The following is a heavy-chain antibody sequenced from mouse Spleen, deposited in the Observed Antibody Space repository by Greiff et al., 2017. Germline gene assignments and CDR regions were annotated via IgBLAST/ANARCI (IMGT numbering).Heavy chain of an antibody. V-gene: IGHV1-53*01. Sequence: QVQLQQPGTELVKPGASVKLSCKASGYTFSSYWMNWVKQRPGQGLEWIGNIDPSNGGPNYNEKFKNKATLTVDRSSSTAYMQLSSLTSEDSAVYYCARNWDTFFDYWGQGTTLTVSS. CDR3: ARNWDTFFDY. CDR2: IDPSNGGP. J-gene: IGHJ2*01. D-gene: IGHD4-1*01. CDR1: GYTFSSYW.